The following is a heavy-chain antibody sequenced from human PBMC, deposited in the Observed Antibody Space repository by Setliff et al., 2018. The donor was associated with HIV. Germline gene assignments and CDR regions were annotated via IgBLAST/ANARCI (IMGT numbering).Heavy chain of an antibody. Sequence: ASVKVSCKTSGYSFTNFPIAWVRQAPGQGLEWMGKIIPIFGRTSYAQKFQGRVTMTRDTSTSTVYMELSSLRSEDTAVYYCARAFQHFEYAFDIWGQGTMVTVSS. CDR1: GYSFTNFP. J-gene: IGHJ3*02. CDR2: IIPIFGRT. D-gene: IGHD3-9*01. CDR3: ARAFQHFEYAFDI. V-gene: IGHV1-46*01.